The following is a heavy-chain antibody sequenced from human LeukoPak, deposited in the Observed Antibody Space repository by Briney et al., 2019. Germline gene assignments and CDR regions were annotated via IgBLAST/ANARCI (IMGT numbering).Heavy chain of an antibody. CDR1: GDSISSGSFY. Sequence: SQTLSLTCSVSGDSISSGSFYWSWIRQPAGKGLEWIGRFYTSGTTDYNPSLESRVTISVDRSKNQFSLQMNSVTAADTAVYYCARGDGYQGQFNSFDPWGQGILVTVSS. D-gene: IGHD6-13*01. CDR3: ARGDGYQGQFNSFDP. CDR2: FYTSGTT. J-gene: IGHJ5*02. V-gene: IGHV4-61*02.